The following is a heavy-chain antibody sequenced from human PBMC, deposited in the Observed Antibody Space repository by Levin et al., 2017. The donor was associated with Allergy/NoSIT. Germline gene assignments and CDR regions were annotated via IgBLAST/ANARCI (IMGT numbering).Heavy chain of an antibody. D-gene: IGHD2-2*01. CDR2: ISAYNGNT. J-gene: IGHJ6*02. CDR1: GYTFTSYG. V-gene: IGHV1-18*01. CDR3: ARDFESSTSFLVHYYYYGMDV. Sequence: GASVKVSCKASGYTFTSYGISWVRQAPGQGLEWMGWISAYNGNTNYAQKLQGRVTMTTDTSTSTAYMELRSLRSDDTAVYYCARDFESSTSFLVHYYYYGMDVWGQGTTVTVSS.